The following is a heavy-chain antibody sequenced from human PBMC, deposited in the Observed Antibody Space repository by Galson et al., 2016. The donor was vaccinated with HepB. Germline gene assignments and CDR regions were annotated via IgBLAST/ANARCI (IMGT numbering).Heavy chain of an antibody. D-gene: IGHD6-13*01. V-gene: IGHV4-4*02. CDR3: AALVSSWSQLDY. CDR1: GGSVSSPTW. Sequence: TLSLTCRVSGGSVSSPTWWTWVRQSPGKGLEWIGESYHTGTTNYHPSLRRRVTISVDKSKNQFALRLASVTAADTAVYYCAALVSSWSQLDYWGQECLSPSPQ. CDR2: SYHTGTT. J-gene: IGHJ4*01.